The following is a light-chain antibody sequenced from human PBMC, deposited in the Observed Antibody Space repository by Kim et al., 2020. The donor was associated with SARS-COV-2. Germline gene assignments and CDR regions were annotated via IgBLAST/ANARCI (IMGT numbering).Light chain of an antibody. Sequence: ASVKLTGTLSSGHSSYAIAGHQQQPEKGPRYLMKLNSDGSHSKGDGIPDRFSGSSSGAERYLTISSLQSEDEADYYCQTWGTGIWVFGGGTQLTVL. CDR1: SGHSSYA. CDR2: LNSDGSH. J-gene: IGLJ3*02. CDR3: QTWGTGIWV. V-gene: IGLV4-69*01.